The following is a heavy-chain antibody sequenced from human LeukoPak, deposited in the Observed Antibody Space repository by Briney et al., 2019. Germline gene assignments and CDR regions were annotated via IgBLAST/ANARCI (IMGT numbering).Heavy chain of an antibody. CDR2: LDTDGSDT. Sequence: PRGSLRLSCAASGFTFSSYAMSWVRQAPGKGLVWVSRLDTDGSDTSYADSVKGRFTISRDNAKNTLYLQMNNLRAEDTAMYYCARDRYPAAREFDYWGQGTLVTVSS. J-gene: IGHJ4*02. CDR3: ARDRYPAAREFDY. D-gene: IGHD2-2*01. CDR1: GFTFSSYA. V-gene: IGHV3-74*01.